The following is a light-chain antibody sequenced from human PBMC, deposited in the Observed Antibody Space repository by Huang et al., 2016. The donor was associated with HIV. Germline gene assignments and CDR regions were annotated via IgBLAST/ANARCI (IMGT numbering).Light chain of an antibody. J-gene: IGKJ2*01. CDR2: RAS. CDR3: QQYNTYLYT. V-gene: IGKV1-5*03. Sequence: DIQMTQSPSTLSASVGDRVTITCRASQNINTWLAWYQRKPGRAPKLLIYRASSLQIGVPSRFTGSGSGTEFTLTITSLQPDDLGTYYCQQYNTYLYTFGQGTKLEI. CDR1: QNINTW.